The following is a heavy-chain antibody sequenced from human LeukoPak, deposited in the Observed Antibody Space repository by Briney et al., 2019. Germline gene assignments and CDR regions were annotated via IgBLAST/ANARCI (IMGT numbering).Heavy chain of an antibody. CDR2: IYYSGST. V-gene: IGHV4-59*01. Sequence: SETLSLTCNVSGASMSSNYWSWIRQPPGKGLEWIGYIYYSGSTNYNPSLKSRVTISVDTSKNQFSLKMTSVTAADTAVYYCARVGSGSSHDYWGQGTLVTVSS. CDR3: ARVGSGSSHDY. CDR1: GASMSSNY. D-gene: IGHD3-10*01. J-gene: IGHJ4*02.